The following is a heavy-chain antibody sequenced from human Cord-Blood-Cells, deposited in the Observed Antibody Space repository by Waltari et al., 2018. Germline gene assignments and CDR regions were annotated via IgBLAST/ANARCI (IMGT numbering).Heavy chain of an antibody. J-gene: IGHJ5*02. CDR1: GGTFSSYA. Sequence: QVQLVQSGAEVKKPGSSVKVSCKASGGTFSSYAISWVRQAPGQGLEWMGGISPIFGTANDAQKFQGRVTITADESTSTAYMELSSLRSEDTAVYYCARGRYYDFWSGYDYNWFDPWGQGTLVTVSS. D-gene: IGHD3-3*01. CDR2: ISPIFGTA. V-gene: IGHV1-69*01. CDR3: ARGRYYDFWSGYDYNWFDP.